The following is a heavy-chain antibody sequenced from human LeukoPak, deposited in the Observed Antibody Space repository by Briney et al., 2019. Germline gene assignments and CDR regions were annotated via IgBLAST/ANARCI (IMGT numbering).Heavy chain of an antibody. CDR2: IYYSGST. D-gene: IGHD3-22*01. Sequence: PSETLSLTCTVSGGSISSYYWSWIRQPPGKGLEWIGYIYYSGSTNYNPPLKSRVTISVDTSKNQFSLKLSSVTAADTAAYYCAREYDSSGYDPYYFDYWGQGTLVTVSS. J-gene: IGHJ4*02. V-gene: IGHV4-59*01. CDR3: AREYDSSGYDPYYFDY. CDR1: GGSISSYY.